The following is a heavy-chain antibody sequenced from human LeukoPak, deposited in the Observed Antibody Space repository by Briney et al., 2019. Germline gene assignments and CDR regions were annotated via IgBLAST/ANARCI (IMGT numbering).Heavy chain of an antibody. CDR1: GGSISSGDYY. Sequence: SETLSFTCTVSGGSISSGDYYWSWIRQPPGKGLEWIGYIYYSGSTYYNPSLKSRVTISVDTSKNQFSLKLSSVTAADTAVYYCARVPLRWGDAFDIWGQGTMVTVSS. D-gene: IGHD4-23*01. J-gene: IGHJ3*02. CDR2: IYYSGST. V-gene: IGHV4-30-4*01. CDR3: ARVPLRWGDAFDI.